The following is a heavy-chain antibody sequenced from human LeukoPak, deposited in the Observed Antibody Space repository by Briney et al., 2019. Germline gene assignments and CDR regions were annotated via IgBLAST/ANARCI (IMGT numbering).Heavy chain of an antibody. Sequence: PGGSLRLSCAASGFTFSSYGMHWVRQAPGKGLEWVAVIWYDGSNKYYADSVKGRFTISRDNSKNTLYLQMNSLRAEDTAVYYCARALRSSGWYSLDYWGQGTLVTVSS. D-gene: IGHD6-19*01. CDR3: ARALRSSGWYSLDY. J-gene: IGHJ4*02. V-gene: IGHV3-33*01. CDR1: GFTFSSYG. CDR2: IWYDGSNK.